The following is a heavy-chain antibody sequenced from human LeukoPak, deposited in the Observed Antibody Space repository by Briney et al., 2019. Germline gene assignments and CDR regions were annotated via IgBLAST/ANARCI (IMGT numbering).Heavy chain of an antibody. J-gene: IGHJ6*03. CDR2: INPSGGST. Sequence: ASVKVSCKASGYTFTSYYMHWVRQAPGQGLEWMGIINPSGGSTSYAQKFQGRVTMTRDTSTSTVYMELSSLRSEDTAVYYCARVSSEYYDFWSGYPYYYYYYMDVWGKGTTVTVSS. D-gene: IGHD3-3*01. CDR1: GYTFTSYY. V-gene: IGHV1-46*01. CDR3: ARVSSEYYDFWSGYPYYYYYYMDV.